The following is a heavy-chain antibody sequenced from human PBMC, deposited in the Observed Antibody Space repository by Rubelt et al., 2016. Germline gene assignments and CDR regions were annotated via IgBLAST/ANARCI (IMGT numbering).Heavy chain of an antibody. Sequence: QVQLQQWGAGLLKPSETLSLTCAVYGGSFSGYYWSWIRQPPGKGLEWIGEINHSGSTHYYPSLKSRVTISVDTSKNQFSLKLSSATAADTAVYYCARGGRYYGSGSYQRHNWFDPWGQGTLVTVSS. CDR3: ARGGRYYGSGSYQRHNWFDP. CDR2: INHSGST. V-gene: IGHV4-34*01. CDR1: GGSFSGYY. J-gene: IGHJ5*02. D-gene: IGHD3-10*01.